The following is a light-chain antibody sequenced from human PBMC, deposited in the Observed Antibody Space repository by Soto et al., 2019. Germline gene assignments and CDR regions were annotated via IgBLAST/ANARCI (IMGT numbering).Light chain of an antibody. CDR3: AAWDDSLNSYA. V-gene: IGLV1-44*01. J-gene: IGLJ1*01. Sequence: QSVLTRPPSASRTPGQRGTISCSGSSSNIGSNTVNWYQQLPGTAPKLLIYSNNQRPSGVPDRFSGSKSGTSASLAISGLQFVDEGDYYCAAWDDSLNSYAVGTGPKVPAL. CDR1: SSNIGSNT. CDR2: SNN.